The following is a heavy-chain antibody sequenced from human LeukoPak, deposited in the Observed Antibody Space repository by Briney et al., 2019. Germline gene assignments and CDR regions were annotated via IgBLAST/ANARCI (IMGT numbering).Heavy chain of an antibody. V-gene: IGHV4-59*01. CDR1: GGSIGNFF. CDR3: ARDWELGH. Sequence: PSETLSLTCTVSGGSIGNFFWSWIRQSPGEGLEWIGFIYENGRTSYNPSLKSRVTISVDMSKNQFSLRLTSMTAADTAVYYCARDWELGHWGRGILVTVAS. CDR2: IYENGRT. J-gene: IGHJ4*02. D-gene: IGHD1-26*01.